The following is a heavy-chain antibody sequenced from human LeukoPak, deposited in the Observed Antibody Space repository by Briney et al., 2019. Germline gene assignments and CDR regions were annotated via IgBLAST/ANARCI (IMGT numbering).Heavy chain of an antibody. CDR3: AKVGEQQLADY. CDR1: GFTFSSHA. D-gene: IGHD6-13*01. V-gene: IGHV3-30*02. Sequence: PGGSLRLSCAASGFTFSSHAIHWVRQAPGKGLEWVAVIWFDGSNKYYVDSVKGRFTISRDNSKNTLYLQMNSLRGEDTAVYYCAKVGEQQLADYWGQGTLVTVSS. CDR2: IWFDGSNK. J-gene: IGHJ4*02.